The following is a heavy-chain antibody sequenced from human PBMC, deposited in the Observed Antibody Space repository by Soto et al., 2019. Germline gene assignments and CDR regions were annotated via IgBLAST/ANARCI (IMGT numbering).Heavy chain of an antibody. CDR2: IWNNGNRK. CDR1: GFTFWNYG. Sequence: QVQLVESGGGVVQPGRSLRLSCAASGFTFWNYGMHWVRQAPGKGPEWVATIWNNGNRKYYADSVTGRFTISRDNSRNTLYLEMNSLRGEDTAVYYCARAGSTTAVNGFDPWGQGTQVTVSS. V-gene: IGHV3-33*01. CDR3: ARAGSTTAVNGFDP. J-gene: IGHJ5*02. D-gene: IGHD4-4*01.